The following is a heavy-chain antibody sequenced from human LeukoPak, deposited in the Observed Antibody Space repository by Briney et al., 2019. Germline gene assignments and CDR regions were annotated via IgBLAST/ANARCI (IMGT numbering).Heavy chain of an antibody. J-gene: IGHJ3*02. Sequence: PGGSLRLSCAASGFTFSTYGIHWVRQAPGKGLEWVAVISYDGSNKYYADSVKGRFTISRDNSKNTLYLQMNSLRAEDTAVYYCARDGAVAGAGGAFDIWGQGTMVTVSS. D-gene: IGHD6-19*01. CDR2: ISYDGSNK. V-gene: IGHV3-30-3*01. CDR3: ARDGAVAGAGGAFDI. CDR1: GFTFSTYG.